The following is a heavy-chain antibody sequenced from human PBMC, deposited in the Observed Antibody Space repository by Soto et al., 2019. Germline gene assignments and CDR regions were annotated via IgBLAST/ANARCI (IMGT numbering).Heavy chain of an antibody. D-gene: IGHD6-13*01. CDR2: IIPILGIA. V-gene: IGHV1-69*04. CDR3: ARDPAYSSSWYHY. CDR1: GGTFSSYT. Sequence: SVKVSCKASGGTFSSYTISWVRQAPGQGLEWMGRIIPILGIANYAQKFQGRVTVTADKSTSTAYMELSSLRSEDTAVYYCARDPAYSSSWYHYWGQGTLVTVSS. J-gene: IGHJ4*02.